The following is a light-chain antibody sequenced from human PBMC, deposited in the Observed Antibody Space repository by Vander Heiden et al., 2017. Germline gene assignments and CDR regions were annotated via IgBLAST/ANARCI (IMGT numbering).Light chain of an antibody. CDR3: ASWDDSLSVVL. J-gene: IGLJ3*02. CDR2: GTS. V-gene: IGLV1-47*01. Sequence: QPVLTHPPSASGSPGQRVTIYCSGCSSHIGSEHVNWYQQLPGAAPKVLIYGTSQRPAGVPDRFSGSKSGTSSTLAISGLRSDDEADYYCASWDDSLSVVLFGGGTRLTVL. CDR1: SSHIGSEH.